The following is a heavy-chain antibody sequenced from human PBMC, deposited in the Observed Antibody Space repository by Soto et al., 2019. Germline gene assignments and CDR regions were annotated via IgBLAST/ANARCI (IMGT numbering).Heavy chain of an antibody. J-gene: IGHJ2*01. D-gene: IGHD6-6*01. CDR2: IIPIFGTA. V-gene: IGHV1-69*12. CDR1: GGTFSSYA. CDR3: ARVVAFLGLPLTSRYFDL. Sequence: QVQLVQSGAEVKKPGSSVKVSCKASGGTFSSYAISWVRQAPGQGLEWMGGIIPIFGTANYAQKFQGRVTITADESTSTAYMEPSSLRSEDTAVYYCARVVAFLGLPLTSRYFDLWGRGTLVTVSS.